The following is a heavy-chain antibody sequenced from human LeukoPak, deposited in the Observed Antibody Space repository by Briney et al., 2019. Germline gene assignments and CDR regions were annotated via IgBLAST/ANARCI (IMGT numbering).Heavy chain of an antibody. Sequence: GGSLRLSCAASGNYRMHWVRQAPGKGLVWVSHINSDGSWTSYADSVKGRFTISKDDAKNTVYLQMNNLRAEDTAVYYCVSFYETYWGRGTLVTVSS. CDR2: INSDGSWT. CDR1: GNYR. CDR3: VSFYETY. D-gene: IGHD2-2*01. V-gene: IGHV3-74*01. J-gene: IGHJ4*02.